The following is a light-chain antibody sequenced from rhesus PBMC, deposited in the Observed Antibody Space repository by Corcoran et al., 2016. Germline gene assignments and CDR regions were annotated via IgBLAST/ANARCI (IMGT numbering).Light chain of an antibody. Sequence: DIQMTQSPSSVSASVGDRVTITCRASQGISSYLAWYQQKPGKAPNILIYFATTLQSGVPSRVSGRGSGTEVTLTISSLLPEDVATYYCQQSNSLPYSFGQGTKVEIK. CDR2: FAT. J-gene: IGKJ2*01. V-gene: IGKV1-25*02. CDR3: QQSNSLPYS. CDR1: QGISSY.